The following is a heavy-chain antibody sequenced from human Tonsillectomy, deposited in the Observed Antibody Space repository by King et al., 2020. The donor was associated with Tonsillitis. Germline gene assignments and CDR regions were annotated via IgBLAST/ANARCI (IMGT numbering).Heavy chain of an antibody. CDR2: IYYSGST. V-gene: IGHV4-39*07. D-gene: IGHD4-17*01. CDR3: ARERRPDYGDYVRDWFDP. Sequence: LQLQESGPGLVKPSETLSLTCTVFGGSISSSSYDWGWIRQPPGKGLEWIGSIYYSGSTSYNPSLKSRVTISADTSKNQFSLKLSSVTAADTAVYYCARERRPDYGDYVRDWFDPWGQGTLVTVSS. J-gene: IGHJ5*02. CDR1: GGSISSSSYD.